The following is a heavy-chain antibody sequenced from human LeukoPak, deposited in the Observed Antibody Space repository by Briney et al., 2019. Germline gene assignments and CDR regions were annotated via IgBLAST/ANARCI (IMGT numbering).Heavy chain of an antibody. CDR3: ARVLLTHYYDSSGYLDY. CDR2: IKQDGSEK. CDR1: GFTFSSYW. D-gene: IGHD3-22*01. V-gene: IGHV3-7*01. J-gene: IGHJ4*02. Sequence: GGSLRLSCAASGFTFSSYWMSWVRQAPGKGLEWVANIKQDGSEKYYVDSVKGRFTISRDNAKNSLYLQMNSLRAEDTAVYYCARVLLTHYYDSSGYLDYWGQGTLVTVSS.